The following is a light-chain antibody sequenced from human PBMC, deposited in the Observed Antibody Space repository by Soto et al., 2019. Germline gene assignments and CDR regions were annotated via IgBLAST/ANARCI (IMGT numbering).Light chain of an antibody. V-gene: IGLV2-14*01. J-gene: IGLJ2*01. CDR3: SSYTSSSTLGV. CDR2: EVS. Sequence: QSALTQPASVSGSPGQSITISCTGTSSDVGGYNYVSWYQQHPGKAPKLMIYEVSNRPSGVSNRFSGSKSGNTASLTISGRQAEDESYYYCSSYTSSSTLGVFGGGTQLTVL. CDR1: SSDVGGYNY.